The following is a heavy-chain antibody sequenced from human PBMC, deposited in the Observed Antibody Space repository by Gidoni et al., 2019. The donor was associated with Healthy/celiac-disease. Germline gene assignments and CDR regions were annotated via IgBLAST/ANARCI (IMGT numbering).Heavy chain of an antibody. J-gene: IGHJ4*02. V-gene: IGHV5-10-1*03. Sequence: EVQLVQSGAEVKKPGESLRISCKGSGYSFTSYWISWVRQMPGKGLEWMGRIDPSDSYTNYSPSFQGHVTISADKSISTAYLQWSSLKASDTAMYYCARAYEAVAESDYLDFDYWGQGTLVTVSS. CDR3: ARAYEAVAESDYLDFDY. D-gene: IGHD6-19*01. CDR2: IDPSDSYT. CDR1: GYSFTSYW.